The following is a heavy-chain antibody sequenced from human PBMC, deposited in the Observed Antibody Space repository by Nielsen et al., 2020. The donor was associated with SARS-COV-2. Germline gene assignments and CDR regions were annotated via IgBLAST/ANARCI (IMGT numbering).Heavy chain of an antibody. CDR1: GFTFSSYG. J-gene: IGHJ6*02. V-gene: IGHV3-7*05. D-gene: IGHD3-3*01. CDR2: IKQDGSEK. Sequence: GESLKISCAASGFTFSSYGMHWVRQAPGKGLEWVANIKQDGSEKYYVDSVKGRFTISRDNAKNSLYLQMNSLRAEDTAVYYCARGQGVTIFGPYTHYGMDVWGQGTTVTVSS. CDR3: ARGQGVTIFGPYTHYGMDV.